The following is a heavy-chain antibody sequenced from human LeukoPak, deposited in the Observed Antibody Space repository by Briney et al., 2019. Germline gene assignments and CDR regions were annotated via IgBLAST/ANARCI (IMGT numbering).Heavy chain of an antibody. CDR1: GYTFTIYG. J-gene: IGHJ4*02. V-gene: IGHV1-18*04. CDR3: ARDVGCSSTSCYAHFDY. CDR2: ISAYNGNT. Sequence: ASVKVSCKASGYTFTIYGISWVRQAPGQGLEWMGWISAYNGNTNYAQKLQGRVTMTTDTSTSTAYMELRSLRSDDTAVYYCARDVGCSSTSCYAHFDYWGQGTLVTVSS. D-gene: IGHD2-2*01.